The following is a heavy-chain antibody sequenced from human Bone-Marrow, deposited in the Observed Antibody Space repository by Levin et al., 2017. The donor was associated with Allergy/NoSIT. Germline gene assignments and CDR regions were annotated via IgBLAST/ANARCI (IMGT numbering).Heavy chain of an antibody. CDR3: ARYCSSTTCHDAFDS. J-gene: IGHJ3*02. CDR2: INNDGTEK. CDR1: GLTFTNYW. Sequence: ETLSLTCAASGLTFTNYWMSWVRQAPGKGLEWVANINNDGTEKNYVDSVKGRISISRDNAKNSLYLQMNSLRADDTAVYYCARYCSSTTCHDAFDSWGQGTTVTVSS. D-gene: IGHD2-2*01. V-gene: IGHV3-7*01.